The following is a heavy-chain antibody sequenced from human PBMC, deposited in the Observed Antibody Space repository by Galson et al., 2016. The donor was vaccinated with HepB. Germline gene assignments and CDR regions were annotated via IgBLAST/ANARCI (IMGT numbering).Heavy chain of an antibody. CDR1: GYIFTGYY. D-gene: IGHD6-19*01. Sequence: SVKVSCKGSGYIFTGYYIHWARQAPGQGLEWMGWIKPNSGATNYAQKFQGRVTMTRDTSTSTAYMELSGLTSNDTAAYYCARPTVTGGHYYGVDVWGQGTTVIVSS. J-gene: IGHJ6*02. V-gene: IGHV1-2*02. CDR3: ARPTVTGGHYYGVDV. CDR2: IKPNSGAT.